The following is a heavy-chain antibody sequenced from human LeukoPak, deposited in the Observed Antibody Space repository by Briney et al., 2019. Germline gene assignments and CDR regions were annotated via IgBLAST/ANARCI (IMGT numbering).Heavy chain of an antibody. CDR3: ARDWGVSARPGCMDV. Sequence: SETLSLTCTVSGGSISSYYWSWIRQPAGKGLEWIGRIYTSGSTNYNPSLKSRVTISVDTSKNQFSLRLSPVTAADTAVYYCARDWGVSARPGCMDVWGKGTTVTVSS. D-gene: IGHD6-6*01. V-gene: IGHV4-4*07. CDR2: IYTSGST. CDR1: GGSISSYY. J-gene: IGHJ6*03.